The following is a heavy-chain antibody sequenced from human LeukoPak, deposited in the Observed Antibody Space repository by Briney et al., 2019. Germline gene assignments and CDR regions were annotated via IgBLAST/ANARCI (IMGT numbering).Heavy chain of an antibody. CDR3: ARGPLYYCSSTSCYADIYYYYGMDV. CDR2: INACNGNT. Sequence: GASVKVSCKASGYTFTSYAMHWVRQAPGQRLEWMGWINACNGNTKYSQKFQGRVTITRDTSASTAYMELSSLRSEDTAVYYCARGPLYYCSSTSCYADIYYYYGMDVWGQGTTVTVSS. J-gene: IGHJ6*02. CDR1: GYTFTSYA. D-gene: IGHD2-2*01. V-gene: IGHV1-3*01.